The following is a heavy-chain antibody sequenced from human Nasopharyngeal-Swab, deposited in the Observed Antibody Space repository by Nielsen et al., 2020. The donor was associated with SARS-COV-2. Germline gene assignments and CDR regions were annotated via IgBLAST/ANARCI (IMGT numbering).Heavy chain of an antibody. CDR2: ISSSSSYI. V-gene: IGHV3-21*01. D-gene: IGHD2-8*01. CDR3: ARDGNGYCTNGVCYTSYYYYYYMDV. J-gene: IGHJ6*03. Sequence: VRQAPGKGLEWVSSISSSSSYICYADSVKGRFTISRDNAKNSLYLQMNSLRAEDTAVYYCARDGNGYCTNGVCYTSYYYYYYMDVWGKGTTVTVSS.